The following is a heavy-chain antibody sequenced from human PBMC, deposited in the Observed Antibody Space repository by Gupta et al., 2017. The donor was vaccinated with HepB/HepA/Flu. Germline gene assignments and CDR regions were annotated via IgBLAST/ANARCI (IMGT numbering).Heavy chain of an antibody. CDR3: ARWGILWPPDAMDY. V-gene: IGHV3-7*01. J-gene: IGHJ4*02. CDR2: IKQDGSEK. CDR1: GFTFSIYW. Sequence: EVQLVESGGGLVQPGGSLRLSCAASGFTFSIYWMTWVRQAPGKGLEWVANIKQDGSEKYYVDSVKGRFTISRDNAKNSLYLQMNSLRAEDTAVYYCARWGILWPPDAMDYWGQGTLVTVSS. D-gene: IGHD2-21*01.